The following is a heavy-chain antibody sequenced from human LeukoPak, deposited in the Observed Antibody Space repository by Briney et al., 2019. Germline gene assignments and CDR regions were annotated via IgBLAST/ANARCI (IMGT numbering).Heavy chain of an antibody. CDR3: ATAPILRGEGGEHYKYGMDV. J-gene: IGHJ6*02. CDR1: VGSISSGNW. V-gene: IGHV4/OR15-8*02. D-gene: IGHD2-2*02. Sequence: ETLSLTCAVSVGSISSGNWWSWARQSPGKGLEWIGEIYHNGTRNYNPSLKSRVTISTDTFKNHFSLKLTSVTAADTAVYYCATAPILRGEGGEHYKYGMDVWGQGTTVIVSS. CDR2: IYHNGTR.